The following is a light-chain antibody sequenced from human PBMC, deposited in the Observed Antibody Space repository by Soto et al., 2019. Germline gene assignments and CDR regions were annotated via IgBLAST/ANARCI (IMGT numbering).Light chain of an antibody. Sequence: ELVLTQSPGTLSLSPGERATLSCRASQSVSNNYLAWYQQKPGQAPRLLIYGASNRATGIPARFSGSGSGTDFTLTISSLEPEDFAVYYCQQRSNWPITFGQGTRLEIK. CDR1: QSVSNNY. V-gene: IGKV3-11*01. CDR2: GAS. CDR3: QQRSNWPIT. J-gene: IGKJ5*01.